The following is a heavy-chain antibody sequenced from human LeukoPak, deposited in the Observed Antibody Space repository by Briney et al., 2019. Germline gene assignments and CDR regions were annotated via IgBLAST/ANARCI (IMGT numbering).Heavy chain of an antibody. D-gene: IGHD5-24*01. CDR2: INNVASHI. Sequence: GGSLRLSCAASGFTFSSYAMHWVRQAPGKGLEWVSSINNVASHIYYAGSVRGRFTISRDNAKNSVYLQMNSLRAEDTAVYYCTRDLESAFDIWGQGTMVTVSS. CDR3: TRDLESAFDI. CDR1: GFTFSSYA. J-gene: IGHJ3*02. V-gene: IGHV3-21*01.